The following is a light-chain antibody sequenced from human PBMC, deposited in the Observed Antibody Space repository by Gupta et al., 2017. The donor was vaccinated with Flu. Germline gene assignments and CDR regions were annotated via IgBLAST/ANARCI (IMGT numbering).Light chain of an antibody. CDR2: DVT. V-gene: IGLV2-23*02. CDR3: CAYAGRNVGV. Sequence: ITISCTGTSSDVGSDSLVCWYQWHPVKRHNLIFYDVTKRPAGVAGRFSASKSGNTASLTICLRSEEDEADYYCCAYAGRNVGVFGGGTKVTVL. J-gene: IGLJ3*02. CDR1: SSDVGSDSL.